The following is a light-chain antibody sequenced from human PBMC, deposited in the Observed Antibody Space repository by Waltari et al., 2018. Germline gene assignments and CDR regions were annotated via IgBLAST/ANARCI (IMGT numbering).Light chain of an antibody. CDR1: VLANKY. J-gene: IGLJ3*02. Sequence: SFELTPTSSLSVSPVQTVRITCSGDVLANKYARWFQQKPGQAPVLIISRDTERPSGIPERFSGSSSGTTVTLTIRGAQAEDEADYYCYAAADNNLGVFGGGTKVTVL. CDR3: YAAADNNLGV. V-gene: IGLV3-27*01. CDR2: RDT.